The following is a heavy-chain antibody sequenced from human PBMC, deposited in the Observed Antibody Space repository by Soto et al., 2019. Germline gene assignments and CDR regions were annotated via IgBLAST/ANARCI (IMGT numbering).Heavy chain of an antibody. V-gene: IGHV3-23*01. CDR2: ISGSGGST. Sequence: GGSLRLSCAASGFTFSSYAMSWVRQAPGKGLEWVSAISGSGGSTYYADSVKGRFTISRDNSKNTLYLQMNSLRAEDTAVYYCAKDAYYYDSSGYATDYWGQGTLVTVSS. CDR3: AKDAYYYDSSGYATDY. CDR1: GFTFSSYA. D-gene: IGHD3-22*01. J-gene: IGHJ4*02.